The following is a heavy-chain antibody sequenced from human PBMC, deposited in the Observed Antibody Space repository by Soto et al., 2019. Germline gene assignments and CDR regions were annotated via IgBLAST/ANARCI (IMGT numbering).Heavy chain of an antibody. CDR1: GFTFSSYA. CDR3: AKAVLQGVIVMDGDNWFDP. V-gene: IGHV3-23*01. CDR2: ISGSGGST. D-gene: IGHD3-16*02. Sequence: GGSLRLSCAASGFTFSSYAMSWVRQAPGKGLEWVSAISGSGGSTYYADSVKGRFTISRDNSKNTLYLQMNSLRAEDTAVYYCAKAVLQGVIVMDGDNWFDPWGQGTLVTVSS. J-gene: IGHJ5*02.